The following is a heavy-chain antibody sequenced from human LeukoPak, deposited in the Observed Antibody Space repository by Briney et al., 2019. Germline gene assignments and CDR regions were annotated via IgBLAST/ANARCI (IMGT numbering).Heavy chain of an antibody. J-gene: IGHJ4*02. Sequence: PSQTLSLTCTVSGGSISSGGYYWSWIRQHPGKGLEWTGYIYYSGSTYYNPSLKSRVTISVDTSKNQFSLKLSSVTAADTAVYYCARADTAYGDYDYWGQRTLVTVSS. CDR2: IYYSGST. V-gene: IGHV4-31*03. CDR1: GGSISSGGYY. CDR3: ARADTAYGDYDY. D-gene: IGHD4-17*01.